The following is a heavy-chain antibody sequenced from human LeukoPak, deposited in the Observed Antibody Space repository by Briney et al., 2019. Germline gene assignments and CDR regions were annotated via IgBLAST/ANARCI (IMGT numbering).Heavy chain of an antibody. V-gene: IGHV3-23*01. Sequence: GGSLRHSCAASGFTFSSYAMSWVRQAPGKGLEWVSAISGSGGSTYYADSVKGRFTISRDNSKNTLYLQMNSLRAEDTAVYYCAKDRWSSTSMRWFDPWGQGTLVTVSS. J-gene: IGHJ5*02. CDR3: AKDRWSSTSMRWFDP. CDR2: ISGSGGST. CDR1: GFTFSSYA. D-gene: IGHD2-2*01.